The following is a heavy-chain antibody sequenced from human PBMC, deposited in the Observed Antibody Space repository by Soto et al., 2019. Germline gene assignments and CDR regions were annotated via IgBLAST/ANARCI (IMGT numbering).Heavy chain of an antibody. D-gene: IGHD3-22*01. CDR1: GYTFTSYY. CDR3: ARDGVYYDSSVYGNWFDP. CDR2: IKPSSGTI. Sequence: ASVKVSCKTSGYTFTSYYMHWVRQAPGQGLEWMGIIKPSSGTITYAQKFQGRVTMTRDTSTSTVYMELSSLRYEDTAVYYCARDGVYYDSSVYGNWFDPWGQGTLVTSPQ. V-gene: IGHV1-46*01. J-gene: IGHJ5*02.